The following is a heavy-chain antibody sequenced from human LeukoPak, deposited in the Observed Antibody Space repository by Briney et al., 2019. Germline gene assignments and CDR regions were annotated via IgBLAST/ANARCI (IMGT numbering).Heavy chain of an antibody. V-gene: IGHV4-59*01. CDR3: ASSRYSSSSIGY. CDR1: GGSISSYY. J-gene: IGHJ4*02. Sequence: MASETLSLTCTVSGGSISSYYWSWIRQPPGKGLEWIGYIYYSGSTNYNPSLKSRVTISVDTSKSQFSLKLSSVTAADTAVYYCASSRYSSSSIGYWGQGTLVTVSS. D-gene: IGHD6-6*01. CDR2: IYYSGST.